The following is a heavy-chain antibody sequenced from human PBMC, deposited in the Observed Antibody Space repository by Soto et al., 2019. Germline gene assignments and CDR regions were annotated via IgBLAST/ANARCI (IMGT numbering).Heavy chain of an antibody. Sequence: EVQLLESGGGLVQPGGSLRLSCAASGFTFYSYAMSWVRQAPGKGLEWVSTIGSVGGDTYYADSVKGRFTISRDESKNTLLLQMNSLRAEDTAVYYSVKDRMVYNSVCDPFDIWGQVTMVTVSS. CDR1: GFTFYSYA. V-gene: IGHV3-23*01. CDR3: VKDRMVYNSVCDPFDI. CDR2: IGSVGGDT. D-gene: IGHD1-20*01. J-gene: IGHJ3*02.